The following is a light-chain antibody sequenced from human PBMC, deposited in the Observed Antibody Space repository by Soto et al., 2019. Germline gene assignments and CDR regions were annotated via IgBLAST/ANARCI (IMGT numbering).Light chain of an antibody. CDR1: SGYSNYK. Sequence: QSVLTQPPSASASLGASVTLTCTLSSGYSNYKVDWYQKRPGKGPRFVMRVGTGGIVGSKGDGIPDRFSVLGSGLNRYLTIKNIQEEDESDYHCGADHGSGSNLVLFGGGTKLTVL. CDR2: VGTGGIVG. V-gene: IGLV9-49*01. J-gene: IGLJ2*01. CDR3: GADHGSGSNLVL.